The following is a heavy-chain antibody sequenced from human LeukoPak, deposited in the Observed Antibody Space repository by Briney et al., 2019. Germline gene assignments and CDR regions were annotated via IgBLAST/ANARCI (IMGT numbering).Heavy chain of an antibody. CDR3: AGIAVTGLNWFTS. J-gene: IGHJ5*01. CDR1: GDSVSSNNAA. CDR2: TYYRSMWYY. D-gene: IGHD6-19*01. V-gene: IGHV6-1*01. Sequence: SQTLSLTCAISGDSVSSNNAAWNWIRQSPSRGREWLGRTYYRSMWYYDYALSVKGRMTVTPDTSKNQFSLQLNSVTPSDTGVYYCAGIAVTGLNWFTSWGQGTLVTVSS.